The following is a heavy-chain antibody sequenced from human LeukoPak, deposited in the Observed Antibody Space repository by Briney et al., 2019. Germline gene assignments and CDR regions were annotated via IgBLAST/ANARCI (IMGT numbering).Heavy chain of an antibody. CDR1: GGSFSGYY. D-gene: IGHD6-19*01. CDR3: ARVGQWLVSPHFDY. Sequence: PSETLSLTCAVYGGSFSGYYWSWIRQPPGKGLEWIGEINHSGSTNYNPSLKSRVTISVDTSKNQFSLKLSSVTAADTAVYYCARVGQWLVSPHFDYWGQGALVTVSS. J-gene: IGHJ4*02. V-gene: IGHV4-34*01. CDR2: INHSGST.